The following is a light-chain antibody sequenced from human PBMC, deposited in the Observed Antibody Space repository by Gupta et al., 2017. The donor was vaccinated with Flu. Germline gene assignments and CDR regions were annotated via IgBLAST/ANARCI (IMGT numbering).Light chain of an antibody. V-gene: IGLV1-44*01. CDR1: SSNIGSNP. J-gene: IGLJ1*01. CDR3: AAWDDSLNGHYV. Sequence: QSVLAQPPSASETPGQRVTISCSGSSSNIGSNPVNWYQHVPGTAPKLLIYGNSQRPSGVPDRCSGSKSGTSASLAISGLQSEDEADYYCAAWDDSLNGHYVFGTGTKVTVL. CDR2: GNS.